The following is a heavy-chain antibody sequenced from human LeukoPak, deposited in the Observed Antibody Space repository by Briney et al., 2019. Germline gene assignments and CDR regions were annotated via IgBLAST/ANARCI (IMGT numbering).Heavy chain of an antibody. CDR2: ISGSGGST. Sequence: GGSLRLSCAASGFTFSSYAMSWVRQAPGKGLEWVSAISGSGGSTYYADSVKGRFTISRDNSKNTLYLQMNSLRAEDTAVYYCARLWSFYYHFDYWGQGTLVTVSS. D-gene: IGHD1-26*01. V-gene: IGHV3-23*01. CDR1: GFTFSSYA. J-gene: IGHJ4*02. CDR3: ARLWSFYYHFDY.